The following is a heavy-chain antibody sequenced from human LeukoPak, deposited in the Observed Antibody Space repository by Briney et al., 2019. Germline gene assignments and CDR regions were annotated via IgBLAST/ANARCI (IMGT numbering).Heavy chain of an antibody. CDR3: ARTNLFVDTAVNDAFDV. V-gene: IGHV3-33*01. D-gene: IGHD5-18*01. Sequence: GRSLRLSCAASGFTFSSCGMQWVRQAPGKGLEWVAVIWYDGSDKYYADSVKGLFTISSDNSKSTLYLQMSSMRAEDTAVYYCARTNLFVDTAVNDAFDVWGQGTMVIVSS. J-gene: IGHJ3*01. CDR1: GFTFSSCG. CDR2: IWYDGSDK.